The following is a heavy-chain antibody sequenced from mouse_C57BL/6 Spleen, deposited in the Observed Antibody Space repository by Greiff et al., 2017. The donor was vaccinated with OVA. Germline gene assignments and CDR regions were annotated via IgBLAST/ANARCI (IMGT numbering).Heavy chain of an antibody. CDR3: ARWNCDVGTYAMDY. V-gene: IGHV1-9*01. J-gene: IGHJ4*01. CDR2: ILPGSGST. CDR1: GYTFTGYG. Sequence: QVQLQPSGAELMKPGASVKLSCKATGYTFTGYGIEWVKQRPGHGLEWIGEILPGSGSTNYNEKVKGKGTFTADTSSNTAYMQLSSLTTDDSAIYYCARWNCDVGTYAMDYWGQGTSVTVSS. D-gene: IGHD2-14*01.